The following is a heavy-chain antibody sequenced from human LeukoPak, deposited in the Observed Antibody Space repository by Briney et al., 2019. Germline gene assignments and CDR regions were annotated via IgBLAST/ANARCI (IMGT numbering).Heavy chain of an antibody. J-gene: IGHJ5*02. CDR1: GXNFSGYW. CDR2: IKQDGSEK. V-gene: IGHV3-7*04. CDR3: ARDRIASAGNWRWFDP. Sequence: GGSLRLSCAASGXNFSGYWMAWVRQAPGKGLEWVANIKQDGSEKYYVDSVKRRFTISRDNAKNSLYMHMNSLRAEDTAVYYCARDRIASAGNWRWFDPWGQGTLVTVSS. D-gene: IGHD6-13*01.